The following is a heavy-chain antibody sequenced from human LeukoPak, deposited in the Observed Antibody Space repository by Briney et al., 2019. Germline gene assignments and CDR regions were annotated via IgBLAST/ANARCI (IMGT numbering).Heavy chain of an antibody. V-gene: IGHV4-59*01. CDR2: IYYSGST. CDR1: GGSISSYY. D-gene: IGHD3-3*01. Sequence: SETLSLTCTVSGGSISSYYWSWIRQPPGKGLEWIGYIYYSGSTNYNPSLKSRVTISVDTSKNQFSLKLSSVTAAATAVYYCASGAQRFVDYFDYWGHGTLVTVSS. J-gene: IGHJ4*01. CDR3: ASGAQRFVDYFDY.